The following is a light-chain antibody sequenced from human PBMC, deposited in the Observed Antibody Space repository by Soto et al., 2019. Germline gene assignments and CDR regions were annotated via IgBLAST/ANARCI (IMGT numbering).Light chain of an antibody. CDR2: YDS. Sequence: SYELTQPPSVSVAPGETARISCGGNNVGSRSVHWYQQKPGQAPFLVIYYDSDRPSGIPERFSGSNSGNTATLIISRVEAGDEDDYYCQVWEATGDQVVFGGGTKLTV. V-gene: IGLV3-21*01. J-gene: IGLJ2*01. CDR3: QVWEATGDQVV. CDR1: NVGSRS.